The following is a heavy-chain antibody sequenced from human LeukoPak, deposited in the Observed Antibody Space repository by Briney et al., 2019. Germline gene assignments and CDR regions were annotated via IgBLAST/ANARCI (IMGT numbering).Heavy chain of an antibody. V-gene: IGHV4-34*01. CDR2: INHSGST. D-gene: IGHD3-9*01. J-gene: IGHJ4*02. Sequence: SETLSLTCAVYGGSFSGYYWSWIRQPPGKGLEWIGEINHSGSTNYNPSLKSRVTISVDTSKNQFSLKLSSVTAADTAVYYCARGRGYDILTGYYRTRFYFDYWGQGTLVTVSS. CDR1: GGSFSGYY. CDR3: ARGRGYDILTGYYRTRFYFDY.